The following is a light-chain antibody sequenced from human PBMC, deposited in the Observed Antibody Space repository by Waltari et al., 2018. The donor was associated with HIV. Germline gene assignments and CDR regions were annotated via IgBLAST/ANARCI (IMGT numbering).Light chain of an antibody. CDR3: ETWDSSTWV. V-gene: IGLV4-60*02. CDR1: RGPRRKL. Sequence: PVLTPSSPASASLGFLVKPTCTLTRGPRRKLIAWPQQQPGKAPRYLMKLEGGGGYNKGSGVPDRFSGSSSGADRYLTISNLQFEDEADYYCETWDSSTWVFGGGTKVTVL. CDR2: LEGGGGY. J-gene: IGLJ3*02.